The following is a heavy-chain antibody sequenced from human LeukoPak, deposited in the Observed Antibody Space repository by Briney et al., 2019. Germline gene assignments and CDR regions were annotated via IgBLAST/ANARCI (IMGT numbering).Heavy chain of an antibody. CDR1: GGSITSYY. Sequence: PSETLSLTCTISGGSITSYYWSWIRQPPGKGLEWIGYIYYSGNTNYNPSLKSRVTISVDTSKNEFSLQLTSVTAAHTAVYYCARGSGWLPDCWGQGTLVTVSS. CDR3: ARGSGWLPDC. V-gene: IGHV4-59*01. CDR2: IYYSGNT. D-gene: IGHD6-19*01. J-gene: IGHJ4*02.